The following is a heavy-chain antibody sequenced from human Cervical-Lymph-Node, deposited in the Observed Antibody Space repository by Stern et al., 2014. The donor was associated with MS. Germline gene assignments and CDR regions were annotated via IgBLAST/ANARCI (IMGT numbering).Heavy chain of an antibody. CDR2: IYWDDDK. J-gene: IGHJ5*02. Sequence: QITLKESGPTLVKPTQTLTLTCTFSGFSLSTRGVGVGWIRQTPGKAPEWLAIIYWDDDKRYSPSFKNRVTISKDTTKNQVVLAMTNVDPEDTATYFCAHRTSLPEILASNWFDPWGQGLLVTVSS. CDR1: GFSLSTRGVG. CDR3: AHRTSLPEILASNWFDP. D-gene: IGHD2/OR15-2a*01. V-gene: IGHV2-5*02.